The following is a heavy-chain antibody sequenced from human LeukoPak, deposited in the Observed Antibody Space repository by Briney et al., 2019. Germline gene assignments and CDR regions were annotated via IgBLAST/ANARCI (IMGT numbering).Heavy chain of an antibody. CDR3: ARGGSVGATGRLDY. CDR1: GFTFSSYG. Sequence: GGSLRLSCAASGFTFSSYGMPWVRQAPGKGLEWVAVIWYDGSNKYYADSVKGRFTISRDNSKNTLYLQMNSLRAEDTAVYYCARGGSVGATGRLDYWGQGTLVTVSS. V-gene: IGHV3-33*01. CDR2: IWYDGSNK. J-gene: IGHJ4*02. D-gene: IGHD1-26*01.